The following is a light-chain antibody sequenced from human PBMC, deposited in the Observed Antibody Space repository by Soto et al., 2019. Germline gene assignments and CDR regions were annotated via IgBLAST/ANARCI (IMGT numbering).Light chain of an antibody. Sequence: AIRVAQSPSSLSASVGDRVTITCRASQDIRDDLGWYQLKPGKAPKLLIYAASTLQSGVPSRFSGSGSGTEFTLTISSLQPEDFGTYYCLQDGNFPQTFGQGTKVDI. CDR2: AAS. CDR3: LQDGNFPQT. CDR1: QDIRDD. J-gene: IGKJ1*01. V-gene: IGKV1-6*01.